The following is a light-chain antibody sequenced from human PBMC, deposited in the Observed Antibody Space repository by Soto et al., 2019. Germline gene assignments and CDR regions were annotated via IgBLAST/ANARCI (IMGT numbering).Light chain of an antibody. V-gene: IGKV3-20*01. J-gene: IGKJ4*01. CDR1: QSFSSSY. CDR2: GAS. Sequence: EIVLTQSPGTLSLSPGERATLSCRSSQSFSSSYLAWYQQKPGQAPRLLIYGASSMATGIPDRFSGSGSGKDFTLAISRLEPEDFAVYYCHQYDSSPLTFGGGTKVQI. CDR3: HQYDSSPLT.